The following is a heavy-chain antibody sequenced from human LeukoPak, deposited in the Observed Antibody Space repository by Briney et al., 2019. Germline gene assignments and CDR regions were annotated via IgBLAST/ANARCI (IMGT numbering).Heavy chain of an antibody. CDR2: IYYSGST. CDR3: ATVRSNWGWSGVY. CDR1: GGSISSSSYY. V-gene: IGHV4-39*01. J-gene: IGHJ4*02. Sequence: SGTLSLTCTVSGGSISSSSYYWGWIRQPPGKGLEWIGSIYYSGSTYYNPSLKSRVTISVDTSKNQFSLKLSSVTAADTAVYYCATVRSNWGWSGVYWGQGTLVTVSS. D-gene: IGHD7-27*01.